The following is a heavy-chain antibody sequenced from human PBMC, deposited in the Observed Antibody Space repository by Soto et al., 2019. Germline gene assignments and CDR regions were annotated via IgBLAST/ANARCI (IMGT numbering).Heavy chain of an antibody. CDR3: ARNRGDINGTNYYYYRMEV. J-gene: IGHJ6*01. D-gene: IGHD1-20*01. CDR2: IDPSDSYT. Sequence: PGESLKISCKGSGYSFTSYCISWLRQMPVKGLEWMGRIDPSDSYTNYSPSFQGHVTISADKSISTAYMQWSSLKASDTDMYYCARNRGDINGTNYYYYRMEVWGQGTTVTVSS. V-gene: IGHV5-10-1*01. CDR1: GYSFTSYC.